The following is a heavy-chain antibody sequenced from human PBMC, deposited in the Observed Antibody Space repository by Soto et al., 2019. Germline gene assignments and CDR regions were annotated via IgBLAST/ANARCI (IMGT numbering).Heavy chain of an antibody. J-gene: IGHJ4*02. CDR1: GGSISGSRYY. V-gene: IGHV4-39*01. CDR2: IFYSGTT. D-gene: IGHD4-17*01. Sequence: QLQLQESGPGLVKPSETLSLTCTVSGGSISGSRYYWGWIRQPPGKGLEWIGTIFYSGTTYYNPSLKSRVTISVDTSKNQFSLRLTSVTAADTAVYYCASYGDYPDYWGQGTLVTVSS. CDR3: ASYGDYPDY.